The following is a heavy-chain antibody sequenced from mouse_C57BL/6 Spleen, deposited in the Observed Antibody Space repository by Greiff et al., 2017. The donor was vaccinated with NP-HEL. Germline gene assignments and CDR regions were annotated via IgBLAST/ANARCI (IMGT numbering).Heavy chain of an antibody. V-gene: IGHV5-12*01. CDR2: ISNGGGST. CDR3: TRQGIYYDYDLFAY. CDR1: GFTFSDYY. D-gene: IGHD2-4*01. Sequence: DVKLVESGGGLVQPGGSLKLSCAASGFTFSDYYMYWVRQTPEKRLEWVAYISNGGGSTYYPDTVKGRFTISRDNAKNTLYLQMSRLKSEDTAMYYCTRQGIYYDYDLFAYWGQGTLVTVSA. J-gene: IGHJ3*01.